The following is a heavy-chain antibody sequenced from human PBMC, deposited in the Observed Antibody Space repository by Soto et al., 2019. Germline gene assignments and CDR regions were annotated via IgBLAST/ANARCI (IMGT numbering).Heavy chain of an antibody. J-gene: IGHJ5*02. CDR3: ARDYYGSGRLNAHNWFDP. CDR1: GYTFTSYG. Sequence: QVQLVQSGAEVKKPGASVKVSCKASGYTFTSYGISWVLQAPGQGLEWMGWISAYNGNTNYAQKLQGRFTMTTDTSTRTAYMELRSLRSDDTAMYYCARDYYGSGRLNAHNWFDPWGQGTLVTVSS. V-gene: IGHV1-18*01. CDR2: ISAYNGNT. D-gene: IGHD3-10*01.